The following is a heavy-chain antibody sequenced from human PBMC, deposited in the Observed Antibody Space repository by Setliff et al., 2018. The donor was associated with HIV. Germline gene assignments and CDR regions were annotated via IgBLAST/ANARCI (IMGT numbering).Heavy chain of an antibody. CDR1: GGSFSSYA. Sequence: SVKVSCKASGGSFSSYAISWVRQAPGQGLEWMGGIIPIFGTADYAQMFQGRVTITADESTSTAYMELSSLRSEDTAIYYCARAGRPYDTLTGYYSWYFDYWGQGTLVTVSS. V-gene: IGHV1-69*13. J-gene: IGHJ4*02. CDR2: IIPIFGTA. CDR3: ARAGRPYDTLTGYYSWYFDY. D-gene: IGHD3-9*01.